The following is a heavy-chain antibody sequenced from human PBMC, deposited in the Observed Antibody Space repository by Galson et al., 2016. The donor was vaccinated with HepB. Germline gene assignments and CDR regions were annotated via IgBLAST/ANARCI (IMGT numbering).Heavy chain of an antibody. D-gene: IGHD3-16*01. J-gene: IGHJ6*02. Sequence: QSGAEVKKPGESLKISCEGSGYSFPNYWIGWVRQMPGKGLEWMGIIYPGDSDTRYSPSFQGQVTISADRSISTAYLQWSSLKASDTAIYYCTRRGTQDYYYAMNVWGQGTTVTVSS. CDR2: IYPGDSDT. CDR1: GYSFPNYW. V-gene: IGHV5-51*01. CDR3: TRRGTQDYYYAMNV.